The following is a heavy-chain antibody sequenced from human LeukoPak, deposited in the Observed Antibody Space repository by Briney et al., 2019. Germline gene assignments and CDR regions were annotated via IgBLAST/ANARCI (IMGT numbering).Heavy chain of an antibody. CDR3: ARVIMVRGPEVDY. Sequence: GGSLRLSCAASGFTFSSYAMHWVRQAPGKGLEWVAVISYDGSNKYYADSVKGRFTISRDNSKNTLYLQMNSLRAEDTAVYYCARVIMVRGPEVDYWGQGTLVTVSS. V-gene: IGHV3-30*04. D-gene: IGHD3-10*01. CDR2: ISYDGSNK. J-gene: IGHJ4*02. CDR1: GFTFSSYA.